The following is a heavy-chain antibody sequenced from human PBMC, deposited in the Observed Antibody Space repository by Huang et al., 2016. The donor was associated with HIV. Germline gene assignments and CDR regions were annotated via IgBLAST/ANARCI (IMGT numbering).Heavy chain of an antibody. CDR3: VTPRMGATGLGC. CDR2: IKSKTTGETK. V-gene: IGHV3-15*01. Sequence: EVQLVESGGGLVQPGGSLRLSCAASGFIFGNAWLCWGRQAPGKGLGWVGRIKSKTTGETKDYAAPVKGRFNISRDDSKNTLYLQMSSLKIEDTAVYYCVTPRMGATGLGCWGQGTLVTVSS. CDR1: GFIFGNAW. J-gene: IGHJ4*02. D-gene: IGHD1-26*01.